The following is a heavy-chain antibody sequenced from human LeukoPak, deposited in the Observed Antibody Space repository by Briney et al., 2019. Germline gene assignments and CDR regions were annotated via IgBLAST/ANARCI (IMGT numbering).Heavy chain of an antibody. D-gene: IGHD4-17*01. CDR3: ARRGHGDYGDYDY. CDR1: GGSISSYY. CDR2: IYYSGST. J-gene: IGHJ4*02. Sequence: SETLSLTCTVSGGSISSYYWSWIRQPPGKGLEWIGYIYYSGSTNYNPSLKSRVTISVDTSKNQFSLKLSSVTAADTAVYYCARRGHGDYGDYDYWGQGTLVTVSS. V-gene: IGHV4-59*08.